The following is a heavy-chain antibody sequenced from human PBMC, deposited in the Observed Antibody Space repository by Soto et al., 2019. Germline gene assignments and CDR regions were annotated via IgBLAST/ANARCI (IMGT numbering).Heavy chain of an antibody. D-gene: IGHD5-18*01. CDR3: SHGYYQYFNS. J-gene: IGHJ4*02. Sequence: EVQLVESGGGLVKPGGSLRLSCAVSGVTLTDVWMNWVRQAPGKGPEWVGRIKSKTDGGTTDYAAPVKGRFTISRDDSKNMLDLQMNSLKSEDTAVYYCSHGYYQYFNSWGQGTLVTVSS. CDR1: GVTLTDVW. CDR2: IKSKTDGGTT. V-gene: IGHV3-15*07.